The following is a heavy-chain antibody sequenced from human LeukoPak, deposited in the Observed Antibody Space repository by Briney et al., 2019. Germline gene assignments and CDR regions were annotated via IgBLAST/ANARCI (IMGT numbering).Heavy chain of an antibody. Sequence: GGSLRLSCTASGFTLSSSAMYWVRQAPGKGLEFVSVITSSGTGTDYADSVKGRFTISRDNSKNTLYLQMGSLRADDMAIYYCARIRSGWYFDYWGQRTLVTVSS. CDR3: ARIRSGWYFDY. V-gene: IGHV3-64*02. CDR2: ITSSGTGT. CDR1: GFTLSSSA. J-gene: IGHJ4*02. D-gene: IGHD6-19*01.